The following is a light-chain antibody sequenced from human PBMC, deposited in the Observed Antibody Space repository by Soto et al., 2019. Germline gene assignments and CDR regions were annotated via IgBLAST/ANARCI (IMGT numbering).Light chain of an antibody. CDR2: DAS. CDR1: QSFSSN. CDR3: QQRSNWPRT. J-gene: IGKJ1*01. V-gene: IGKV3-11*01. Sequence: EIVLTQSPATLSLSPGERATLSCRASQSFSSNLAWYQQKPGQAPRLLIYDASNRATGIPARFSGSGSGTDFTLTISSLEPEDFAVYYCQQRSNWPRTFGQGTKVDIK.